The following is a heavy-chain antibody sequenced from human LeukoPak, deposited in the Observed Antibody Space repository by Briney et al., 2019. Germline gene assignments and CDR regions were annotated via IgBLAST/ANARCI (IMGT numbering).Heavy chain of an antibody. CDR3: ARVSGGYSYGPMIFDY. CDR2: INHSGST. D-gene: IGHD5-18*01. J-gene: IGHJ4*02. Sequence: SETLSLTCAVYGGSFSGYYWSWIRQPPGKGLEWIGEINHSGSTNYNPSLKSRVTISVDTSKNKFSLKLSSVTAADTAVYYCARVSGGYSYGPMIFDYWGQGTLVTVSS. V-gene: IGHV4-34*01. CDR1: GGSFSGYY.